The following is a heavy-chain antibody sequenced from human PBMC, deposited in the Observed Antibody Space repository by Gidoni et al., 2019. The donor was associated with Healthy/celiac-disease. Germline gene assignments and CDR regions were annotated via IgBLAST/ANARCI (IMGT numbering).Heavy chain of an antibody. CDR2: IYYSGST. CDR3: ARGGAGYSSGWYFDFDY. V-gene: IGHV4-39*07. D-gene: IGHD6-19*01. Sequence: QLQLQESGPGLVKPSETLSLTCTVSGGSISSSSYYWGWIRQPPGKGLEWIGSIYYSGSTYYNPSLKSRVTISVDTSKNQFSLKLSSVTAADTAVYYCARGGAGYSSGWYFDFDYWGQGTLVTVSS. J-gene: IGHJ4*02. CDR1: GGSISSSSYY.